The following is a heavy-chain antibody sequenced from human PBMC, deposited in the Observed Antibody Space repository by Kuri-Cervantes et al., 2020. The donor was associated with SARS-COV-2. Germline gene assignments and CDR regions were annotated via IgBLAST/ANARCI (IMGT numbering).Heavy chain of an antibody. D-gene: IGHD2-2*02. CDR1: GFTFSNYY. V-gene: IGHV3-11*05. CDR2: ISSSSSYT. J-gene: IGHJ5*02. CDR3: ARDWRLGCSSTSCYMKVGYNWFDP. Sequence: GESLKISCAASGFTFSNYYMSWIRQAPGKGLEWVSYISSSSSYTNYADSVKGRFTISRDNAKNSLYLQMNSLRAEDTAVYYCARDWRLGCSSTSCYMKVGYNWFDPWGQGTLVTVSS.